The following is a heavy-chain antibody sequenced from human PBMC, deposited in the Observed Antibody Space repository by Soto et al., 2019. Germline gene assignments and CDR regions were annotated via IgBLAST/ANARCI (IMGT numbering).Heavy chain of an antibody. Sequence: SVKVSCKTSGYTFTGYYIHWVRQAPGQGLEWMGWINPNSGGTDYAQNLQGRVTMTRDTSISTGYMELNRLRSDDTAVYYCARDQGVTSELFNSWGHGSLVTVSS. CDR1: GYTFTGYY. CDR2: INPNSGGT. CDR3: ARDQGVTSELFNS. J-gene: IGHJ5*01. V-gene: IGHV1-2*02. D-gene: IGHD2-21*02.